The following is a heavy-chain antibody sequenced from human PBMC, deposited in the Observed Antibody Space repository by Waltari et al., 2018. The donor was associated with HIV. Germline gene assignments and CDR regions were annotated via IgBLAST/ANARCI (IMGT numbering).Heavy chain of an antibody. CDR1: GYTVTDYY. Sequence: QVQLVQSGAEVKKPGASVKVSCKASGYTVTDYYVHWVRQAPGQRLEWSGWINPKSGGRKFAQKCQGRVTMTWDTSITTAYMELHRLRSDDTAVYYCARRSWDLWGQGTLLTVSS. V-gene: IGHV1-2*02. CDR3: ARRSWDL. CDR2: INPKSGGR. J-gene: IGHJ5*02.